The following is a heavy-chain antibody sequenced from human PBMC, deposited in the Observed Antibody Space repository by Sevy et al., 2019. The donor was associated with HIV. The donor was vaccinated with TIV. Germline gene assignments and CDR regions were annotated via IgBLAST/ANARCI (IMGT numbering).Heavy chain of an antibody. Sequence: GGCLRLSCSASGFTFSSYAMHWVRQAPGKGLEYVSAISSNGGSTYYADSVKGRFTISRDNSKNTLYLQMSSLRAEDTAVYYCVKDYYDFWSGYYTLFDYWGQGTLVTVSS. CDR1: GFTFSSYA. CDR2: ISSNGGST. J-gene: IGHJ4*02. D-gene: IGHD3-3*01. V-gene: IGHV3-64D*06. CDR3: VKDYYDFWSGYYTLFDY.